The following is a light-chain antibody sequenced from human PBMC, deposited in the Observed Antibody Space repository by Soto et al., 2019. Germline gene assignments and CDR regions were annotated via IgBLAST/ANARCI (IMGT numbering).Light chain of an antibody. J-gene: IGKJ4*01. CDR2: DAS. CDR1: QSVRSY. Sequence: EIVLTQSPATLSLSPGERATLSCRASQSVRSYLAWYQQKPGQAPSLLIYDASNRATGIPARFSGSGSETAFTLTISSLEPEDFAVYYWQQRSNWLTFGGGTKVEIK. V-gene: IGKV3-11*01. CDR3: QQRSNWLT.